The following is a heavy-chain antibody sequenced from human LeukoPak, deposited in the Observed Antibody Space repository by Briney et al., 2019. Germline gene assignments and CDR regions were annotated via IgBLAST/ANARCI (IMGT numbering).Heavy chain of an antibody. J-gene: IGHJ6*02. CDR1: GGSFSGYY. CDR3: ARGINVLLWFGELSPNYYYGMDV. D-gene: IGHD3-10*01. CDR2: INHSGST. Sequence: SETLSLTCAVYGGSFSGYYWSWIRQPPGKGLEWIGEINHSGSTNYNPSLKSRVTISVDTSKNQFSLKLSSVTAADTAVYYCARGINVLLWFGELSPNYYYGMDVWGQGTTVTVSS. V-gene: IGHV4-34*01.